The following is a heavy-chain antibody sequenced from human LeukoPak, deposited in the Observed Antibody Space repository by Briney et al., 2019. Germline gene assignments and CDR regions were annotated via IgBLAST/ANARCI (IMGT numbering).Heavy chain of an antibody. Sequence: GGSLRLSCAASGFTISSYGMHWVRQSPGKGLEWVALISYDGNNEWYADSVKGRFTVSRDNSKNTLYLQMNSLRVEDTAVYYCARGHPHGWELYLDYWGQGTLVTVSS. CDR2: ISYDGNNE. CDR3: ARGHPHGWELYLDY. J-gene: IGHJ4*02. V-gene: IGHV3-30*03. D-gene: IGHD1-26*01. CDR1: GFTISSYG.